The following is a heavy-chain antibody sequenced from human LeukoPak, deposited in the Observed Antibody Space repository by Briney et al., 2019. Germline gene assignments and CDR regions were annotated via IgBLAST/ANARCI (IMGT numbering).Heavy chain of an antibody. V-gene: IGHV3-15*05. Sequence: GGSLRLSCAASGFTFSNAWLSWVRQAPGKGLEWIGRIKSETDGGTTDYAAPVKGRFIISRDDLKNTLYLQMNSLKTEDTAVYYCTTDPAPLYDTSGEDAFAIWGQGTMVTVSS. CDR2: IKSETDGGTT. CDR1: GFTFSNAW. CDR3: TTDPAPLYDTSGEDAFAI. J-gene: IGHJ3*02. D-gene: IGHD3-22*01.